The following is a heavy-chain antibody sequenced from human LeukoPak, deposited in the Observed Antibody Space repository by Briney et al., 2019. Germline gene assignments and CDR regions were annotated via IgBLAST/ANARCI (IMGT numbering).Heavy chain of an antibody. Sequence: NPSETLSLTCTVSVGSISSYYWSWIRQPPGKGLEWIGYIYFSGSTNYNPSLKSRVTILVDTSKNQFSLKLSSVTAADTALYYCARALLDYGGYYFDYWGQGTLVTVSS. CDR2: IYFSGST. CDR1: VGSISSYY. J-gene: IGHJ4*02. V-gene: IGHV4-59*01. CDR3: ARALLDYGGYYFDY. D-gene: IGHD4-17*01.